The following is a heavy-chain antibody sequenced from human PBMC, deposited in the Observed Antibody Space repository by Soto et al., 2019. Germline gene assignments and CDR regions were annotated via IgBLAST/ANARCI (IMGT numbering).Heavy chain of an antibody. CDR1: GYTFTSYA. D-gene: IGHD2-2*01. Sequence: ASVKVSCKASGYTFTSYAMHWVRQAPGQRLEWMGWINAGNGNTKYSQKFQGRVTITTDKSTSTAYMELSSLRSEDTAVYYCARGGDIVVVPAAVYAFDIWGQGTMVIVSS. V-gene: IGHV1-3*01. CDR2: INAGNGNT. CDR3: ARGGDIVVVPAAVYAFDI. J-gene: IGHJ3*02.